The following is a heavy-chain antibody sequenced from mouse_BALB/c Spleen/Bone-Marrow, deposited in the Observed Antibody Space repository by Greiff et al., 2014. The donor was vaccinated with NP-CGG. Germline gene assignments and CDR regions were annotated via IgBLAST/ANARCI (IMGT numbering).Heavy chain of an antibody. J-gene: IGHJ4*01. V-gene: IGHV1-69*02. CDR2: IYPSDNYT. CDR1: GYTFTSYW. CDR3: TRYGNSHYYAMDY. Sequence: QVQLQQSGAELVRPGASVKLSCRASGYTFTSYWINWVKQRPGQGLEWIGNIYPSDNYTNYNQRFRDKATLTVDKSSSTAYMQLSSPTSEDSAVYYCTRYGNSHYYAMDYWGQGTSVTVSS. D-gene: IGHD1-1*01.